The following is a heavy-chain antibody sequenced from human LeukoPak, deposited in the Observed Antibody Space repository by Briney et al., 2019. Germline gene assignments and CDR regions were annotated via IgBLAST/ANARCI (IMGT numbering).Heavy chain of an antibody. V-gene: IGHV4-39*01. CDR3: ARPKGRGYCSGGSCYSGWFDP. CDR2: IYYSGST. Sequence: SETLSLTCTVSGGSISSSSYYWGWIRQPPGKGLEWIGSIYYSGSTNYNPSLKSRVTISVDTSKNQFSLKLSSVTAADTAVYYCARPKGRGYCSGGSCYSGWFDPWGQGTLVTVSS. D-gene: IGHD2-15*01. CDR1: GGSISSSSYY. J-gene: IGHJ5*02.